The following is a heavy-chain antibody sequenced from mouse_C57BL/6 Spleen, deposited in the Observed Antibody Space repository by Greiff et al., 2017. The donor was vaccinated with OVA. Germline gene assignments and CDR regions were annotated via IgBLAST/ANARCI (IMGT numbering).Heavy chain of an antibody. J-gene: IGHJ3*01. CDR1: GYSITSGYY. CDR3: AREGVGNSFAY. V-gene: IGHV3-6*01. Sequence: EVKLMESGPGLVKPSQSLSLTCSVTGYSITSGYYWNWIRQFPGNKLEWMGYISYDGSNNYNPSLKNRISITRDTSKNQFFLKLNSVTTEDTATYYCAREGVGNSFAYWGQGTLVTVSA. CDR2: ISYDGSN. D-gene: IGHD2-1*01.